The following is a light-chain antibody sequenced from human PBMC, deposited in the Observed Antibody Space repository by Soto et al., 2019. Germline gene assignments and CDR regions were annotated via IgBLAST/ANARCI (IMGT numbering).Light chain of an antibody. CDR2: DSS. J-gene: IGKJ1*01. CDR3: QQYGSSGT. V-gene: IGKV3D-20*01. CDR1: QSVPRH. Sequence: EIVLTQSPASLSLSPGETATVSFSASQSVPRHLAWYQQRPGLAPRLLIYDSSSRATGIPDRFSGSGSGTDFTLTISRLEPEDFAVYYCQQYGSSGTFGQGTKVDIK.